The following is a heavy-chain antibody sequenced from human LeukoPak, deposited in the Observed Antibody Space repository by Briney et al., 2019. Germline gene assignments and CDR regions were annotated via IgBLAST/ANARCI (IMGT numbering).Heavy chain of an antibody. CDR3: ARGHTGDPLDY. J-gene: IGHJ4*02. CDR2: ISTLGNII. D-gene: IGHD7-27*01. CDR1: GFTFANYV. Sequence: PGGSLRLSCAASGFTFANYVTHWVRQAPGRGLEWVSYISTLGNIIYYADSVKGRFTISKDNAKNSLFLLMNSLRAEDTAIYYCARGHTGDPLDYWGQGTLVTVSS. V-gene: IGHV3-48*03.